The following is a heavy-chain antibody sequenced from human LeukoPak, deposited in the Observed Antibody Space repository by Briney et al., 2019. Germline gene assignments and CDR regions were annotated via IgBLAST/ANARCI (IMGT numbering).Heavy chain of an antibody. V-gene: IGHV4-31*03. J-gene: IGHJ4*02. CDR3: ARTLYYYDSSGPFFDY. Sequence: SETLSLTCTVSGGSISSGGYYWSWIRQHPGKGLEWFGYIYYSGSTYYNLSLKSRVTISVDTSKNQFSLKLSSVTAADTAVYYCARTLYYYDSSGPFFDYWGQGTLVTVSS. D-gene: IGHD3-22*01. CDR1: GGSISSGGYY. CDR2: IYYSGST.